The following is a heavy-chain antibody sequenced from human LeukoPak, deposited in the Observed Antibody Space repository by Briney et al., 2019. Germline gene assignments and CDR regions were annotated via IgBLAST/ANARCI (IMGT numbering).Heavy chain of an antibody. J-gene: IGHJ4*02. Sequence: GGSLRLSCAASGFTFSSYAMSWVRQAPGKGLEWVSAISGSGGSTYYADSVKGRFTISRDNSKNTLYLQMNSLRAEDTAVHYCAKDGAVAGTTSFFFDYWGQGTLVTVSS. CDR3: AKDGAVAGTTSFFFDY. CDR1: GFTFSSYA. D-gene: IGHD6-19*01. CDR2: ISGSGGST. V-gene: IGHV3-23*01.